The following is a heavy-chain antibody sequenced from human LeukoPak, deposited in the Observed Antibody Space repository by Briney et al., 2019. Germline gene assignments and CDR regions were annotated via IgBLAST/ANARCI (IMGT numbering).Heavy chain of an antibody. J-gene: IGHJ4*02. D-gene: IGHD5-12*01. V-gene: IGHV1-2*06. CDR1: GYTFTGYY. Sequence: GASVKVSCKASGYTFTGYYMHWARQAPGQGLEWMGRINPNSGGTNYAQKFQGRVTMTRDTSISTAYMELSRLRSDDTAVYYCARGSRYSGYDSVYWGQGTLVTVSS. CDR3: ARGSRYSGYDSVY. CDR2: INPNSGGT.